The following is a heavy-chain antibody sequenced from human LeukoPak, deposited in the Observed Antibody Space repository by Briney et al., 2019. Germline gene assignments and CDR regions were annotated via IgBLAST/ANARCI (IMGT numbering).Heavy chain of an antibody. V-gene: IGHV4-34*01. D-gene: IGHD3-10*01. Sequence: KPSETLSLTCAVYGGSFSGYYWSWIRQPPGKGLEWIGEINHSGSTNYNPSLKSRVTISVDTSKNQFSLKLSSVTAADTAVYYCARALQDGLLWFGESFRARPQHCFDPWGQGTPVTVSS. J-gene: IGHJ5*02. CDR3: ARALQDGLLWFGESFRARPQHCFDP. CDR2: INHSGST. CDR1: GGSFSGYY.